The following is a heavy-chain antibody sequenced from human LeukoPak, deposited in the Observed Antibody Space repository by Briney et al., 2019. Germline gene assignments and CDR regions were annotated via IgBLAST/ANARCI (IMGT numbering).Heavy chain of an antibody. CDR2: IYSGGST. Sequence: PGGSLRLSCAASGSTVSSNYMSWVRQAPGKGLEWVSIIYSGGSTYYADSVKGRFTISRDNSKNTLYLQMNSLRAEDTAVYYCAREANYDILTGYRGSNWFDPWSQGTLVTVSS. D-gene: IGHD3-9*01. V-gene: IGHV3-53*01. J-gene: IGHJ5*02. CDR1: GSTVSSNY. CDR3: AREANYDILTGYRGSNWFDP.